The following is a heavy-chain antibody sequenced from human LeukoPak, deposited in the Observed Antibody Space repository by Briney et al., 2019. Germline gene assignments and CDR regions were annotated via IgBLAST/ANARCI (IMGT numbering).Heavy chain of an antibody. CDR1: GGSISSSSY. J-gene: IGHJ5*02. Sequence: SETLSLTCTVSGGSISSSSYWGWIRQPPGKGLEWIGSIFYSGSTYYNPSLKSRVTISVDTSKNQFSLKLTSVTAADTAVYYCARQSVANWFDPWGQGTLVTVSS. CDR3: ARQSVANWFDP. V-gene: IGHV4-39*01. CDR2: IFYSGST. D-gene: IGHD2-15*01.